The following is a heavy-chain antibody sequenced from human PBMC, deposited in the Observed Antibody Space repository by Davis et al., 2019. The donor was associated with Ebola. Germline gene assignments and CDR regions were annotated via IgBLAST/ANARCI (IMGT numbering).Heavy chain of an antibody. J-gene: IGHJ5*02. D-gene: IGHD4-17*01. CDR3: AKVHPPTTVTTGWFDP. V-gene: IGHV3-23*01. CDR1: GFIFSSYA. Sequence: PGGSLRLSCAASGFIFSSYAMSWVRQAPGEGLEWVSSISVRSITYHADSVKGRFTISRDNSKNTLSLEMNSLRAEDTAVYYCAKVHPPTTVTTGWFDPWGQGTLVTVSS. CDR2: ISVRSIT.